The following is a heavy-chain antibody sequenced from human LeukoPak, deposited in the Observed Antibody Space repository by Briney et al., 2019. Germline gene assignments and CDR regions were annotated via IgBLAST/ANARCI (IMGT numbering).Heavy chain of an antibody. V-gene: IGHV1-18*01. CDR2: ISAYNGDT. J-gene: IGHJ4*02. Sequence: GASAKVSCKATGYTFSNYGISWVRQAPGQGLEWMGWISAYNGDTNYAQELQGRVTMTTDTSTSTAYMELRSLRSDDTAVYYCARPAERQLRYYFDYWGQGTLVTVSS. D-gene: IGHD6-13*01. CDR3: ARPAERQLRYYFDY. CDR1: GYTFSNYG.